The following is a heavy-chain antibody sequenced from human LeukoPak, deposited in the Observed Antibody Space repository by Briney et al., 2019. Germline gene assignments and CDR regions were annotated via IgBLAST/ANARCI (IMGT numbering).Heavy chain of an antibody. CDR2: IERDGRST. Sequence: GGSLRLSCAASGFTFSSYWMHWVRQAPGKGLVWVSRIERDGRSTSYADSVRGRFTISRDNAKNTLYLQMNSLRAEDTAVYYCAREHRHAGATVDSWGQGTLVTVSS. V-gene: IGHV3-74*01. CDR3: AREHRHAGATVDS. CDR1: GFTFSSYW. J-gene: IGHJ4*02. D-gene: IGHD1-26*01.